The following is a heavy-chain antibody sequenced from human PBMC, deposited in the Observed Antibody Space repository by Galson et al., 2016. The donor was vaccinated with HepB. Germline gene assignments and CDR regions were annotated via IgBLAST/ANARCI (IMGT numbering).Heavy chain of an antibody. Sequence: SLRLSCAGSGFSFNDYAMNWVRQAPGTGLEWVSGISRCGDVPYYADSVKGRFRISRDNARSTVYLEMNSLRVDDSAVYYCAKVQGGYSVFWGQGMLVSVSS. CDR3: AKVQGGYSVF. D-gene: IGHD5/OR15-5a*01. J-gene: IGHJ4*02. V-gene: IGHV3-23*01. CDR2: ISRCGDVP. CDR1: GFSFNDYA.